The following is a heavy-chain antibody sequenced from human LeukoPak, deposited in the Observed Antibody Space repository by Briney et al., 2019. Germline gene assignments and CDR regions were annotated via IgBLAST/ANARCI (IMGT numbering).Heavy chain of an antibody. Sequence: PGGSLRLSCAASGLTFDVCAVHWVRQAPGKGLEWVSGITWSNGEIAYADSVKGRFTISRDNAKMYLQMNSLRTEDTAVYYCAKSLRNGSGWASDYWGQGTLVTVSS. V-gene: IGHV3-9*01. CDR2: ITWSNGEI. CDR1: GLTFDVCA. J-gene: IGHJ4*02. CDR3: AKSLRNGSGWASDY. D-gene: IGHD6-19*01.